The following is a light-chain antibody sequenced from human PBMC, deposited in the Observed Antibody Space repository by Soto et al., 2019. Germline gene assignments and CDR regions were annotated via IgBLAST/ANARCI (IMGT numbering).Light chain of an antibody. CDR3: QQYGSSPGT. CDR1: QSVPDTC. CDR2: DTS. Sequence: EIVLTLSPATLSLSPGERATLSCRASQSVPDTCFAWYQQKPGQAPNLLIYDTSTRATGIPDRFSGSGSGTDFALTIKSVEPEDFAMYFCQQYGSSPGTFGQGTKVEI. J-gene: IGKJ1*01. V-gene: IGKV3-20*01.